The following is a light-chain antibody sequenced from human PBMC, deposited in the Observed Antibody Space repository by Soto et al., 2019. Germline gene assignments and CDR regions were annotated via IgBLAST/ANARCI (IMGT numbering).Light chain of an antibody. CDR3: GTWDSSLSAYV. J-gene: IGLJ1*01. Sequence: QSVLTQPPSVSAAPGQKVTISRSGSSSNIGNNYVSWYQQLPGTAPKLLIYDNNKRPSGIPDRFSGSKSGTSATLGITGLQTGDEADYYCGTWDSSLSAYVFGTGTKV. CDR1: SSNIGNNY. V-gene: IGLV1-51*01. CDR2: DNN.